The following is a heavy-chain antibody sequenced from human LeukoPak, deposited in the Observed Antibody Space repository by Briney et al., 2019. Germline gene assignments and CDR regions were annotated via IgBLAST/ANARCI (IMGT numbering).Heavy chain of an antibody. Sequence: PGGSLRLSCAASGFSFSTYPMSWVRQAPGKGLEWVSAISGSGGSTYYADSVKGRFTISRDNSKNTLYLQMNSLRAEDTAVYYCAGRRWELPYYYYMDVWGKGTTVTVSS. D-gene: IGHD1-26*01. V-gene: IGHV3-23*01. J-gene: IGHJ6*03. CDR3: AGRRWELPYYYYMDV. CDR1: GFSFSTYP. CDR2: ISGSGGST.